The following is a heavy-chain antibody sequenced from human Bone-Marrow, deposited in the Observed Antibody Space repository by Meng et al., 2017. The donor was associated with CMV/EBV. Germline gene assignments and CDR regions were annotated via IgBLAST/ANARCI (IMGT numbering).Heavy chain of an antibody. CDR3: AAFSGSYYDY. J-gene: IGHJ4*02. Sequence: VRRVEAGGGVVLPGGFRSLSCAASGFTFSSYGMHWVRQTPGKGLEWVAFIRYDGSNKYYADSVKGRFTISRDNSKNTLYLQMNSLRAEETAVYYCAAFSGSYYDYWGQGTLVTVSS. V-gene: IGHV3-30*02. CDR1: GFTFSSYG. D-gene: IGHD1-26*01. CDR2: IRYDGSNK.